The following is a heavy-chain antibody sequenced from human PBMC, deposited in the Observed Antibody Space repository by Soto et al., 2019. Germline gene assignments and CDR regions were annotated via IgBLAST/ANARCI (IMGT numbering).Heavy chain of an antibody. CDR1: GFTFSGFS. J-gene: IGHJ3*02. V-gene: IGHV3-21*04. CDR3: ASPSGEWIDAFDI. CDR2: VTSSPSSM. Sequence: GGSLRLSCAASGFTFSGFSMNWVRQAPGKGLEWVSSVTSSPSSMFYADSVKGRFTISRDNAKNSLYLQMNSLRAEDTAVYYCASPSGEWIDAFDIWGQGTMVTVSS. D-gene: IGHD3-10*01.